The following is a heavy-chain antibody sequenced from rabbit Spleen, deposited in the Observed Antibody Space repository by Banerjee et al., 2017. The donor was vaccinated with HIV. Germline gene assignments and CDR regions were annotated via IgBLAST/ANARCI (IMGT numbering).Heavy chain of an antibody. D-gene: IGHD1-1*01. CDR1: GVSLNDKDV. CDR2: INIVTGKS. V-gene: IGHV1S45*01. CDR3: ARDLVAVIGWNFNL. Sequence: QEQLEESGGDLVKPEGSLTLTCTASGVSLNDKDVMCWVRQAPGKGLEWIACINIVTGKSVYASWAKGRFMMSRTSSTTVTLQMTSLTAADTATYFCARDLVAVIGWNFNLWGQGTLVTVS. J-gene: IGHJ4*01.